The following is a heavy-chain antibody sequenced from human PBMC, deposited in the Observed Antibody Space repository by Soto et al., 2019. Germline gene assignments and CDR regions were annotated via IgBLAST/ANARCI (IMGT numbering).Heavy chain of an antibody. D-gene: IGHD3-22*01. CDR1: GYIFRAYG. V-gene: IGHV3-64D*06. CDR3: VKDRYYDSSDYYGVQDDF. Sequence: EAQLVESGGGLVQPGGSLRLSCSASGYIFRAYGMQWVRQAPGKGLEYVSGISSNGGSTDYADSVKGRFTISRDNSKNTLYLQMSSLRVEDTAVYYCVKDRYYDSSDYYGVQDDFWGQGTLVTVSS. CDR2: ISSNGGST. J-gene: IGHJ4*02.